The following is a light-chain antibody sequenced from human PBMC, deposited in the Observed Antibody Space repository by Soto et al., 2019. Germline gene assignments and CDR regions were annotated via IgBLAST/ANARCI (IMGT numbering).Light chain of an antibody. V-gene: IGLV1-44*01. Sequence: QSVVTQSPSASGTPGQRVTVSCSGSSSSIGTNTVNWYQHLPGTAPKLLIYSNYQRPSGVPDRFSGSKSGTSASLAISGLQSENEADYYCAAWDDSLGGRVVFGGGTKLTVL. CDR2: SNY. CDR3: AAWDDSLGGRVV. CDR1: SSSIGTNT. J-gene: IGLJ2*01.